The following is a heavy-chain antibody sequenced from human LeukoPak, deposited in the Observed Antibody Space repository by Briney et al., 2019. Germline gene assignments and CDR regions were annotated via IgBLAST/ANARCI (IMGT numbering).Heavy chain of an antibody. J-gene: IGHJ6*02. D-gene: IGHD3-3*01. V-gene: IGHV1-69*11. Sequence: SVKVSCKASGGTFSSYAISWVRQAPGQGLEWMGRIIPILGTANYAQKFQGRVTITADESTSTAYMELSSLRSEDTAVYYCARGVVITEDYYYGMDVWGQGTTVTVSS. CDR2: IIPILGTA. CDR3: ARGVVITEDYYYGMDV. CDR1: GGTFSSYA.